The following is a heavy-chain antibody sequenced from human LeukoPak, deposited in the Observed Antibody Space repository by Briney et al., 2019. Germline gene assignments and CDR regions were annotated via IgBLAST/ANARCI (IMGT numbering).Heavy chain of an antibody. CDR1: GGSISSGNYY. V-gene: IGHV4-61*02. CDR3: AREGGYSGYGPFDY. D-gene: IGHD5-12*01. Sequence: SQTLSLTCAVSGGSISSGNYYWSWIRQPAGKGLEWIGRIYTSGSTNYNPSLKSRVTISVDTSKNQFSLKLSSVTAADTAVYYCAREGGYSGYGPFDYWGQGTLVAVSS. CDR2: IYTSGST. J-gene: IGHJ4*02.